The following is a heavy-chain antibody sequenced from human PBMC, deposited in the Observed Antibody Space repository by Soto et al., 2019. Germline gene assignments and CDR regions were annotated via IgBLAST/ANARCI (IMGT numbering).Heavy chain of an antibody. J-gene: IGHJ4*02. CDR1: GGSISSVDYY. CDR3: ARGWDSGAIHFDY. Sequence: PSETLSLTCTVSGGSISSVDYYWNWVRQPPGKGLEWIGYIEYSGSTNYNPSLKSRVTISVDTSKNQFSLKLNSVTAADTAVYYCARGWDSGAIHFDYWGQGTLVTVSS. D-gene: IGHD1-26*01. CDR2: IEYSGST. V-gene: IGHV4-61*08.